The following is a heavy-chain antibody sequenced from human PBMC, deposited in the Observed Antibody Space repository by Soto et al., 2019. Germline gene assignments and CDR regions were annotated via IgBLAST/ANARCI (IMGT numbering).Heavy chain of an antibody. CDR1: GYSFTSYW. CDR3: ARHDSSGYYSGYYYYAMDV. CDR2: IYPGDSDT. J-gene: IGHJ6*02. V-gene: IGHV5-51*01. Sequence: GESLKISCKGSGYSFTSYWIGWVRQMPGKGLEWMGIIYPGDSDTRYSPSFQGQVTISADKSISTAYLQWSSLKASDTAMYYCARHDSSGYYSGYYYYAMDVWGQGTTVTVS. D-gene: IGHD3-22*01.